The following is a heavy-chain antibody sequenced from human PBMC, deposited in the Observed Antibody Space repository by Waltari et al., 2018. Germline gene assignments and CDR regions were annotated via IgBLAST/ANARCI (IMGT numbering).Heavy chain of an antibody. D-gene: IGHD6-13*01. CDR3: GGGSSWYTTPTFDY. CDR2: ISVSGGST. V-gene: IGHV3-23*04. Sequence: EVQLVESGGGLVQPGGSLRLSCAASGFTFSSYAMRWVRQAQGKGLEWVSAISVSGGSTYYADSVKGRFTISRDNSKNTLYLQMNSLRAEDTAVYYCGGGSSWYTTPTFDYWGQGTLVTVSS. J-gene: IGHJ4*02. CDR1: GFTFSSYA.